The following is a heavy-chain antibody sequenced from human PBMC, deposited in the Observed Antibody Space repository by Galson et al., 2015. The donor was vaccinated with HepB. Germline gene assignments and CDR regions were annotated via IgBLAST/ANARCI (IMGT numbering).Heavy chain of an antibody. V-gene: IGHV3-13*04. CDR2: IGTAGDT. CDR3: ARGYGDYPSDAFDI. Sequence: SLRLSCAASGFTFSSYDMHWVRQATGKGLEWVSAIGTAGDTYYPGSVKGRFTISRENAKNSLYLQMNSLRAGDTAVYYCARGYGDYPSDAFDIWGQGTMVTVSS. CDR1: GFTFSSYD. D-gene: IGHD4-17*01. J-gene: IGHJ3*02.